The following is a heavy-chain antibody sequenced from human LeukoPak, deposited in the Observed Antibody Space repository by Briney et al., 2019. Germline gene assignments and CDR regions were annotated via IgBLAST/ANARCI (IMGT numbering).Heavy chain of an antibody. CDR3: ARAGTNGLNWFDP. J-gene: IGHJ5*02. Sequence: PSETLSLTCTVSGYSLSDGYYWARIRQPPGKGLEWFGSIHYSGNTYYSPSLKSRLTISLDTSKNQFSLKLTSVTAADTAVYYCARAGTNGLNWFDPWGQGTLVTVSS. D-gene: IGHD2-8*01. V-gene: IGHV4-38-2*02. CDR2: IHYSGNT. CDR1: GYSLSDGYY.